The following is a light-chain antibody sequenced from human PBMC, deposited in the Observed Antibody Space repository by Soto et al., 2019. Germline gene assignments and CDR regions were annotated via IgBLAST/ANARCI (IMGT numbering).Light chain of an antibody. J-gene: IGLJ3*02. V-gene: IGLV7-46*01. CDR3: LVSYSGVRV. CDR2: DTT. CDR1: YGEVTSAHW. Sequence: QAVVTQEPSLTVSPGGTVALTCGSSYGEVTSAHWPYWFQQKPGQAPRTLISDTTNRQPWTPARFSGSLLGGKAALTLSGAQAEDEADYYCLVSYSGVRVFGGGTQLTVL.